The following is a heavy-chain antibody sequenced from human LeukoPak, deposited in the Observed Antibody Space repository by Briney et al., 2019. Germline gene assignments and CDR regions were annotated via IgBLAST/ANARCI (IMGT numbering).Heavy chain of an antibody. CDR3: ASDRVGATDYFDY. V-gene: IGHV3-30-3*01. J-gene: IGHJ4*02. CDR1: GFTFSSYA. D-gene: IGHD1-26*01. CDR2: ISYDGSNK. Sequence: PGGSLRLSCVASGFTFSSYAMHWVRQAPGKGLEWVAVISYDGSNKCYADSVKGRFTISRDNSKNTLYLQMNSLRAEDTAVYYCASDRVGATDYFDYWGQGTLVTVSS.